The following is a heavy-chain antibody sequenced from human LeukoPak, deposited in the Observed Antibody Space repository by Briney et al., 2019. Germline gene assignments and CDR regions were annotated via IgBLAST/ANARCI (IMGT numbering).Heavy chain of an antibody. Sequence: GGSLRLSCAAAGFTFSNAWMSWVRQAPGKGLEWVANIKQDGSEKYYVDSVKGRFTISRDNAKSSLYLQMNSLTAEDTAVYYCARGGFSVDYWGQGTLVTVSS. CDR2: IKQDGSEK. CDR1: GFTFSNAW. CDR3: ARGGFSVDY. J-gene: IGHJ4*02. V-gene: IGHV3-7*01. D-gene: IGHD3-10*01.